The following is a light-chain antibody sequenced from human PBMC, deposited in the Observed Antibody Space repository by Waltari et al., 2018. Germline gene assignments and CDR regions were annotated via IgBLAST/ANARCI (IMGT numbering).Light chain of an antibody. V-gene: IGLV1-51*01. CDR3: ATWDTSLIAGV. CDR2: DNS. CDR1: RSNIGGNY. J-gene: IGLJ3*02. Sequence: QSVLTQPPSVSAAPGQTVTIPCSGTRSNIGGNYVSWYQQIPGSAPKLLIYDNSQRPSGVPDRFSGSKSDSSATLAITGLQTGDEAVYYCATWDTSLIAGVFGGGTTLTVL.